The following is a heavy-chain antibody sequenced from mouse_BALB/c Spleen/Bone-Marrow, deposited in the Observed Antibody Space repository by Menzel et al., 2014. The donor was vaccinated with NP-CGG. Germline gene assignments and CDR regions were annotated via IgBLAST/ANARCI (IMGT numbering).Heavy chain of an antibody. Sequence: VQLQQPGPELVKPGASVKISCKASGYTFTDYNMHWVKQSHGKSLDWIGYIYPYNGGTGYNQKFKSKATLTVDNSSSTAYTELRSLTSEDSAVYYCARGRAYGNYVWFAYWGQGTLVTVSA. CDR3: ARGRAYGNYVWFAY. CDR1: GYTFTDYN. V-gene: IGHV1S29*02. J-gene: IGHJ3*01. CDR2: IYPYNGGT. D-gene: IGHD2-1*01.